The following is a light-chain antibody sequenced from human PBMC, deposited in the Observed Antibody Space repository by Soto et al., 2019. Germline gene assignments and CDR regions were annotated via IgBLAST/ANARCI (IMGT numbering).Light chain of an antibody. CDR2: EVN. CDR3: CSFTSSTTVI. Sequence: QSALTQPPSVSGSPGQSVTISCSGTINDVTAYYRVSWYQKTPGTAPKLMIYEVNNRASGVSDRFSGSKSGNTASLTISGLQAEDEADYYCCSFTSSTTVIFGGGTKLTVL. CDR1: INDVTAYYR. V-gene: IGLV2-18*02. J-gene: IGLJ2*01.